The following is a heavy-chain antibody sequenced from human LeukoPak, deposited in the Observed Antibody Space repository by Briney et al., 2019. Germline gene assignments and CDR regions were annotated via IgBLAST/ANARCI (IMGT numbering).Heavy chain of an antibody. CDR1: GDSVSNNSAA. D-gene: IGHD1-1*01. J-gene: IGHJ3*02. Sequence: SQTLSLTYALSGDSVSNNSAAWNWLRHSPSRGLECLGRTYYRSKWYNDYAVSVKSRITINPDTSKNQFSLQLNSVTPEDTAVYYCARWTTGTGAFDIWGQGTMVTVSS. V-gene: IGHV6-1*01. CDR3: ARWTTGTGAFDI. CDR2: TYYRSKWYN.